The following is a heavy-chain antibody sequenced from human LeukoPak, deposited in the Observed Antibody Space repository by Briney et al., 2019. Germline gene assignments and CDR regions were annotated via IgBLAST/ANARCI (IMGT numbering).Heavy chain of an antibody. CDR1: GGSISGDY. Sequence: SETLSLTCTVSGGSISGDYWSWIRQPAGKGLEWIGRIYSSGRTDYNPSLKSRVTMSVDTSKNQFSLKLNSVTAADTAVYYCARGPHYALGIYFDYRGQGTLVTVSS. J-gene: IGHJ4*02. D-gene: IGHD7-27*01. V-gene: IGHV4-4*07. CDR3: ARGPHYALGIYFDY. CDR2: IYSSGRT.